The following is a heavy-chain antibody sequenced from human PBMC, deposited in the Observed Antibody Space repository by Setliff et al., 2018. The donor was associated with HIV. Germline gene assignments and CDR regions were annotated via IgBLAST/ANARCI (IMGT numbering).Heavy chain of an antibody. CDR3: ARTETKAKGWHYYYYMDV. CDR1: GGSISSSSYF. J-gene: IGHJ6*03. D-gene: IGHD2-15*01. V-gene: IGHV4-39*07. Sequence: SETLSLTCTVSGGSISSSSYFWGWIRQPPGKGLEWIGIIYYSGSTYYTPSLGSRVTISVDKSKDQFSLKLSSVTAADTAVYYCARTETKAKGWHYYYYMDVWGKGTTVTVSS. CDR2: IYYSGST.